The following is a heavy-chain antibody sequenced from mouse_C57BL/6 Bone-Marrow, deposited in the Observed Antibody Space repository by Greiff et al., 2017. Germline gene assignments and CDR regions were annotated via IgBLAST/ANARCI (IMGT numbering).Heavy chain of an antibody. V-gene: IGHV5-4*01. CDR1: GFTFSSYA. Sequence: EVKLMESGGGLVKPGGSLKLSCAASGFTFSSYAMSWVRQTPEKRLEWVATISDGGSYTYYPDNVKGRFTISRDNAKNNLYLQMSHLKSDDTAMYYCARDNSLYYSNSAWFAYWGQGTLVTVSA. D-gene: IGHD2-5*01. CDR2: ISDGGSYT. J-gene: IGHJ3*01. CDR3: ARDNSLYYSNSAWFAY.